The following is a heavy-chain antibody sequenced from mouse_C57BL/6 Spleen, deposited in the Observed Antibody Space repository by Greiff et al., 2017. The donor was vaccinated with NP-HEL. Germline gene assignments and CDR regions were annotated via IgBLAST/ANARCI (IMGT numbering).Heavy chain of an antibody. D-gene: IGHD2-3*01. CDR1: GYAFSSSW. Sequence: QVQLKQSGPELVKPGASVKISCKASGYAFSSSWMNWVKQRPGKGLEWLGRIYPGDGDTNYNGKFKGKAKLTADQSSSTAYMQLSSLTSEDSAVYFCARRDDGYYDAMDYWGRGTSVTVSS. CDR3: ARRDDGYYDAMDY. CDR2: IYPGDGDT. J-gene: IGHJ4*01. V-gene: IGHV1-82*01.